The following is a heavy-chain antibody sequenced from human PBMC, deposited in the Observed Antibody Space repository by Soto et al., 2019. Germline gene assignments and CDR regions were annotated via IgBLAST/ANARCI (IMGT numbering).Heavy chain of an antibody. J-gene: IGHJ6*02. CDR3: AKDRAVVVPVSTSYFHYYGLDV. CDR1: GFNFGNYA. D-gene: IGHD2-2*01. V-gene: IGHV3-9*01. CDR2: INWNSDKV. Sequence: ESGGGLVQPGRSLRLSCAVSGFNFGNYAMHWVRQAPGKGLEWVAAINWNSDKVAYAGSVVGRFTIFRDSAKNSLHLQMNDLTTEDTAIYYCAKDRAVVVPVSTSYFHYYGLDVWGQGTTVTVS.